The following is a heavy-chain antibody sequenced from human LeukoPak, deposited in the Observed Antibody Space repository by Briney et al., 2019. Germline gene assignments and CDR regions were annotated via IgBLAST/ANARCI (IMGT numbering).Heavy chain of an antibody. CDR1: GFTFSDSY. D-gene: IGHD3-3*01. J-gene: IGHJ4*02. Sequence: PGGSLRLSCAGSGFTFSDSYMSWIRQAPGKGLEWVSYISDSGTSIYYAESVKGRFTIPRDNAKNSLYLQMNSVRAEDTAVYYCARRFRYHDAWISYYHFDYWGQGTLVTVSS. CDR3: ARRFRYHDAWISYYHFDY. CDR2: ISDSGTSI. V-gene: IGHV3-11*01.